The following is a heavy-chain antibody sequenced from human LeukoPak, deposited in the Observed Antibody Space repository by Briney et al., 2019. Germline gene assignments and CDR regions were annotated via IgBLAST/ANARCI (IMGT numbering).Heavy chain of an antibody. CDR3: ARAPPREYYYGSGSYSNNWFDP. CDR2: INHSGST. V-gene: IGHV4-39*07. CDR1: GGSLSSSSHY. J-gene: IGHJ5*02. D-gene: IGHD3-10*01. Sequence: SETLSLTCTVSGGSLSSSSHYWSWTRQPPGKGLEWIGEINHSGSTNYNASLKSGVNISVDTSKNQFSLNLNSVTAADTAVYYCARAPPREYYYGSGSYSNNWFDPWGQGTLVTVSS.